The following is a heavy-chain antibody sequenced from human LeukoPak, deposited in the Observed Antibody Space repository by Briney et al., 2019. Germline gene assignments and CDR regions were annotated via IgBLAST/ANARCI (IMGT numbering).Heavy chain of an antibody. Sequence: GESLKISCKGSGYSFTSYWIGWVRQMPGKGLEWMGIIYPGDSDTRYSPSFQGQVTISADKSISTAYQQWSSLKASDTAMYYCARPGAIYYDSSGNDAFDIWGQGTMVTVSS. CDR2: IYPGDSDT. CDR3: ARPGAIYYDSSGNDAFDI. V-gene: IGHV5-51*01. CDR1: GYSFTSYW. J-gene: IGHJ3*02. D-gene: IGHD3-22*01.